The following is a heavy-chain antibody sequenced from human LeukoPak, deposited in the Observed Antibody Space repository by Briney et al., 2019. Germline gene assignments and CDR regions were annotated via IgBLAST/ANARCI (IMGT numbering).Heavy chain of an antibody. CDR1: GYTFTGYY. CDR2: INPNSGGT. CDR3: ARDKSYYYYYGMDV. D-gene: IGHD3-3*01. V-gene: IGHV1-2*02. J-gene: IGHJ6*02. Sequence: APVKVSCKASGYTFTGYYMHWVRQAPGQGLEWMGWINPNSGGTNYAQKFQGRVTMTRDTSISTAYMELSRLRSDDTAVYYCARDKSYYYYYGMDVWGQGTTVTVSS.